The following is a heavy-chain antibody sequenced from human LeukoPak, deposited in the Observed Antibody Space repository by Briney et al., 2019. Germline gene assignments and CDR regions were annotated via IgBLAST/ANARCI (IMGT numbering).Heavy chain of an antibody. J-gene: IGHJ3*02. CDR2: INPNSGGT. CDR3: ARGSPGYDFWSGYYGGDAFDI. Sequence: ASVKVSCKASGYTFTGYYMHWVRQAPGQGLEWMGWINPNSGGTNYAQKFQGRVTITRNTSISTAYMELSSLRSEDTAVYYCARGSPGYDFWSGYYGGDAFDIWGQGTMVTVSS. V-gene: IGHV1-2*02. D-gene: IGHD3-3*01. CDR1: GYTFTGYY.